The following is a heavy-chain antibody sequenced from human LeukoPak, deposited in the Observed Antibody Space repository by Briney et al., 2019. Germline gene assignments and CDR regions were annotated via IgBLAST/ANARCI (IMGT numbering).Heavy chain of an antibody. CDR1: GFTFSSYA. D-gene: IGHD6-19*01. V-gene: IGHV3-23*01. CDR3: AKYVVVAVDDAFDI. J-gene: IGHJ3*02. CDR2: ISGSGGST. Sequence: PGGSLRLSCAASGFTFSSYAMSWVRQAPGKGLEWVSGISGSGGSTYYADSVKGRFTISRDNSKNTVYLQVNSLRADDTAVYYCAKYVVVAVDDAFDIWGQGTMVTVSS.